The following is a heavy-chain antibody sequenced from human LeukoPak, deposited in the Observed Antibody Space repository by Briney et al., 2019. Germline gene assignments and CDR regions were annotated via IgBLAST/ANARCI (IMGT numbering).Heavy chain of an antibody. D-gene: IGHD3-22*01. Sequence: PGGSLRLSCAASGFTFSSYSMNWVRQAPGKGLEWVSSISSSSSYIYYADSVKGRFTISRDNAKNSLYLQMNSLRAEDTAVYYCARDWSRSSGYPIYYYYYMDVWGKGTTVTVSS. J-gene: IGHJ6*03. CDR1: GFTFSSYS. V-gene: IGHV3-21*01. CDR2: ISSSSSYI. CDR3: ARDWSRSSGYPIYYYYYMDV.